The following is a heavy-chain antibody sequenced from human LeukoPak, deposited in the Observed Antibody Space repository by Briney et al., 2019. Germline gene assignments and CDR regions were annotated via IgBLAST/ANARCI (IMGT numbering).Heavy chain of an antibody. CDR1: GFTVSSNY. CDR2: IYSGGST. CDR3: ARASLWFGEPFDY. J-gene: IGHJ4*02. Sequence: GGSLRLSCAAAGFTVSSNYMSWVRKAPGKGLEWVSVIYSGGSTYYADSVKSRFTISRDNSKNTLYLQMNSLRAEDTAVYYCARASLWFGEPFDYWGQGTLVTVSS. D-gene: IGHD3-10*01. V-gene: IGHV3-53*01.